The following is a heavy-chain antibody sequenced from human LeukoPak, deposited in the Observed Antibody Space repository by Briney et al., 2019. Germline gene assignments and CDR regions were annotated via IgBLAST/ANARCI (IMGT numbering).Heavy chain of an antibody. CDR1: GFTFDDYG. CDR2: INWNGGST. CDR3: ARSGSAFDI. J-gene: IGHJ3*02. V-gene: IGHV3-20*04. Sequence: GGSLRVSCAGAGFTFDDYGTSWVRQAPGKGLERVSGINWNGGSTGYADSVKGRFTISRDNAKNSLYLQMNSLRAGDTALYYCARSGSAFDIWGQGTMVTVSS. D-gene: IGHD2-15*01.